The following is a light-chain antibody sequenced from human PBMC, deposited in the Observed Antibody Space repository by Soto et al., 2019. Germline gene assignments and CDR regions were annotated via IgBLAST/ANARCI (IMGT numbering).Light chain of an antibody. CDR2: GNS. CDR3: QSYDSSLSGVV. J-gene: IGLJ2*01. V-gene: IGLV1-40*01. Sequence: QSVLTQPPSVSGAPGQGVTISCTGSSSNIGAGYDVHWYQRLPGTAPKLLIYGNSNRPSGVPDRFSGSKSGTSASLAITGLQAEDEADYYCQSYDSSLSGVVFGGGTKLTVL. CDR1: SSNIGAGYD.